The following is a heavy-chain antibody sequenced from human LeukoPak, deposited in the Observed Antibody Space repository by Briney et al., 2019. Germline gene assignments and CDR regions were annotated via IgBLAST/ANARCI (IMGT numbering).Heavy chain of an antibody. D-gene: IGHD2-21*02. CDR1: GFTFSSYA. CDR3: ARCGSDYDGGAFDI. J-gene: IGHJ3*02. V-gene: IGHV3-23*01. CDR2: ISGSGGST. Sequence: PGGSLRLSCAASGFTFSSYAMSWVRQAPGKGLEWVSAISGSGGSTYYADSVRGRFTISRDNSNNTLHLQMNSLRGEDTAVYYCARCGSDYDGGAFDIWGQGTMVTVSS.